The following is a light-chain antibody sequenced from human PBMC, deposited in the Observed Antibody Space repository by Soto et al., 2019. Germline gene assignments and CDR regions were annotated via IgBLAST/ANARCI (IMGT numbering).Light chain of an antibody. CDR1: QSVSNY. CDR3: QQRSNWLSIT. V-gene: IGKV3-11*01. CDR2: DAS. J-gene: IGKJ5*01. Sequence: EIVLTQSPGTLSLSPGERATLSCRASQSVSNYLAWYQPKPGQAPRLLIYDASNRATGIPARFSGSVSGTDFTLTISSLEPEDFAVYYCQQRSNWLSITFGQWTRLETK.